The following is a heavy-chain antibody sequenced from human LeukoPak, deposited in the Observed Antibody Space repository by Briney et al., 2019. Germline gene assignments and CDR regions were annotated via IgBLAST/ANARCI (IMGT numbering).Heavy chain of an antibody. CDR3: ATSTAAAGTD. J-gene: IGHJ4*02. Sequence: PGGSLRLSCAASGFTFSNLWMSWVSQAPGKGLKWVANIKQDGSEKYYVDSVKGRFTISRDNAQNSLYLQMNSLRAEDTAIYYCATSTAAAGTDWGQGTLVTVSS. D-gene: IGHD6-13*01. V-gene: IGHV3-7*03. CDR2: IKQDGSEK. CDR1: GFTFSNLW.